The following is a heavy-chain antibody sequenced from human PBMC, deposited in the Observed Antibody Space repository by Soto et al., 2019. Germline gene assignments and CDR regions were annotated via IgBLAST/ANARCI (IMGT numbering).Heavy chain of an antibody. D-gene: IGHD1-26*01. V-gene: IGHV3-74*01. Sequence: EVQLVESGGGLVQPGESLRLSCAASGFTFSYYWMHWVRQAPGKGLVWVSRIHSDGSSTTYADSVKGRFTISRDNARNTVYLQMISLRVEDTAVYYCARGDRGAFDIWGQGTVVTVSS. CDR2: IHSDGSST. CDR3: ARGDRGAFDI. CDR1: GFTFSYYW. J-gene: IGHJ3*02.